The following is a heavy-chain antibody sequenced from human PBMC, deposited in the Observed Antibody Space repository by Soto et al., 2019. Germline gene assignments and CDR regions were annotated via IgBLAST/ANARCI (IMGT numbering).Heavy chain of an antibody. V-gene: IGHV4-30-2*01. J-gene: IGHJ5*02. D-gene: IGHD2-2*01. CDR1: GGSIRSGGYS. CDR2: IYHSGST. Sequence: QLQLQESGSGLVKPSLTLSLTCAVSGGSIRSGGYSGSWIRQPPGKGLEWIGYIYHSGSTYYNPSVNIRVTIPVDRAKNQFSLKLTSVTAADTAVYYCARVPDRWGQGTLVTVSS. CDR3: ARVPDR.